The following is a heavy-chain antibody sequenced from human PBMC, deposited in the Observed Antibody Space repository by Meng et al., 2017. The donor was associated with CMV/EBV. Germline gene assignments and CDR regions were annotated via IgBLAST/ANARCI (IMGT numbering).Heavy chain of an antibody. CDR2: IYWDDDK. D-gene: IGHD5-18*01. Sequence: HITLKESGPTLGKPPQRLSLTRTFSGFPLSTSGVRVGWIRQPPGKGLEWLALIYWDDDKRYSPSLKSRLTITKDTSKNQVVLTMTNMDPVDTATYYCAHRGSYGYHGYWGQGTLVTVSS. CDR1: GFPLSTSGVR. J-gene: IGHJ4*02. V-gene: IGHV2-5*02. CDR3: AHRGSYGYHGY.